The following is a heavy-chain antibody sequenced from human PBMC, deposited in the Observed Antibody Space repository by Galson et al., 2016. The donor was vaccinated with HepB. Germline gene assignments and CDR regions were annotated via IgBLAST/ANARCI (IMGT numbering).Heavy chain of an antibody. CDR3: ARGRNDFVWGSYRFGWFDP. CDR1: GGSFSGYY. V-gene: IGHV4-34*01. D-gene: IGHD3-16*02. CDR2: INQSGST. Sequence: SETLSLTCAVYGGSFSGYYWSWIRQPPGKGLEWIGEINQSGSTNYNPSLKSRVTISVDTSKNQFSLKLCSVTAADTAVYYCARGRNDFVWGSYRFGWFDPWGQGTLVTVSS. J-gene: IGHJ5*02.